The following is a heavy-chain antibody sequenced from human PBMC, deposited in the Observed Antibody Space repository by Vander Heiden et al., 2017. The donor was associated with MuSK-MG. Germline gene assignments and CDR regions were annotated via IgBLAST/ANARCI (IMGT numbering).Heavy chain of an antibody. CDR3: AKGRRVGVAGLSPSDS. CDR2: VSGSGGRT. J-gene: IGHJ4*02. CDR1: FSSHA. Sequence: FSSHAMSWVRQAPGKGLEWVSAVSGSGGRTFYADSVKGRFNISRDNSKSTLSLQMNGLRVEDTAVYYCAKGRRVGVAGLSPSDSWGQGTLGTVSS. V-gene: IGHV3-23*01. D-gene: IGHD6-19*01.